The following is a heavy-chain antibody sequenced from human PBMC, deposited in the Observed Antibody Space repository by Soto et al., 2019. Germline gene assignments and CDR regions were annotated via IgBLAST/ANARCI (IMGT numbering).Heavy chain of an antibody. CDR3: ARVPMVRGNGWFDP. D-gene: IGHD3-10*01. Sequence: EVQLVESGGGLVQPGGSLRLSCAASGFTFSSYWMHWVRQAPGKGRVWVSRINSDGSSTSYADSVKGRFTISRDNAKNTLYLQMNSLRAEDTAVYYCARVPMVRGNGWFDPWGQGTLVTVAS. J-gene: IGHJ5*02. CDR1: GFTFSSYW. V-gene: IGHV3-74*01. CDR2: INSDGSST.